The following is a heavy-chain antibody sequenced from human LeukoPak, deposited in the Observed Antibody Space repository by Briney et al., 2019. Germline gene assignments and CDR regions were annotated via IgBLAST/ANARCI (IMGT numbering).Heavy chain of an antibody. CDR1: VYSFTGYY. V-gene: IGHV1-2*02. Sequence: GASVTVPFKSSVYSFTGYYMHWVRQAPGQGVAGMGWINPNSGGTNYAQKFQGRVTMTRDTSISTAYMELSRLRSDDTAMYYCARARLEWLFGFDPWGQGTLVTVSS. D-gene: IGHD3-3*01. CDR3: ARARLEWLFGFDP. CDR2: INPNSGGT. J-gene: IGHJ5*02.